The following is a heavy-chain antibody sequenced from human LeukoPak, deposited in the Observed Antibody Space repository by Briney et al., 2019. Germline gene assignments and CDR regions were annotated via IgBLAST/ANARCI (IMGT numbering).Heavy chain of an antibody. D-gene: IGHD5-18*01. Sequence: GGSLRLSCAASGFTFSDCWMHWVRQAPGKGLEWVSRINTDGSTINYADSVKGRFTVSRDNAKNTMYLQMNSLRAEDSAVYYCAKALGYSYGYGIYWGQGTLVTVSS. CDR1: GFTFSDCW. V-gene: IGHV3-74*01. CDR3: AKALGYSYGYGIY. CDR2: INTDGSTI. J-gene: IGHJ4*02.